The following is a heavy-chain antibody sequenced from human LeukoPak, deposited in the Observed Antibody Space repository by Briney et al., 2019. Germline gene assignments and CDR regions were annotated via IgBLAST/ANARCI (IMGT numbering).Heavy chain of an antibody. J-gene: IGHJ4*02. CDR1: GFTFSSYE. CDR3: ARDVYLDY. CDR2: ISTSGTTI. V-gene: IGHV3-48*03. Sequence: GGSLRLSCAASGFTFSSYEMNWVRRAPGRGLEWVSYISTSGTTIYYADSVKGRFTISRDSAKNSLYLQMNSLRAEDTAVYYCARDVYLDYWGQGTLVSVS.